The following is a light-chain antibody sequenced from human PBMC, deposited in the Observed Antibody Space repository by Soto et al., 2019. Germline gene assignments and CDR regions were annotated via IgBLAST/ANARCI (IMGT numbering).Light chain of an antibody. CDR3: CSYTNTGTFV. J-gene: IGLJ1*01. V-gene: IGLV2-23*02. CDR1: SSDVATYNR. Sequence: QSALTQPASVSGSPGQSITITCTGTSSDVATYNRVSWYQHHPGKAPKLLISEVSKRPSGVSNRFSGSKSGNTASLTISGLQAEDEAAYYCCSYTNTGTFVFGSGTKLTVL. CDR2: EVS.